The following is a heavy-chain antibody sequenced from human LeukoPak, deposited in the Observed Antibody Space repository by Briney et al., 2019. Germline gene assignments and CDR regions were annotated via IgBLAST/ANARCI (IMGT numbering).Heavy chain of an antibody. D-gene: IGHD2-8*01. J-gene: IGHJ6*03. CDR3: ARSCCTNGAYYYYMDV. CDR1: GYTFTMYG. CDR2: ISADNGNT. V-gene: IGHV1-18*01. Sequence: ASVKVSCKASGYTFTMYGISWVRQAPGQGLEWMGWISADNGNTNYAQKVQGRVTMTTDTSTNTAYMELRSLRADDTAVYYCARSCCTNGAYYYYMDVWGKGTTVTVSS.